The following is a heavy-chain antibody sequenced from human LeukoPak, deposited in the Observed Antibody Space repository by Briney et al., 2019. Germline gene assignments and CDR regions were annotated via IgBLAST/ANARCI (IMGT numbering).Heavy chain of an antibody. V-gene: IGHV4-39*07. J-gene: IGHJ3*02. CDR3: ARDPKAVAGTAYDAFDI. CDR1: GGSISSSSYY. CDR2: IYYSGST. Sequence: SETLSLTCTVSGGSISSSSYYWGWIRQPPGKGLEWIGSIYYSGSTYYNPSLKSRVTISVDTSKNQFSLKLSSVTAADTAVYYCARDPKAVAGTAYDAFDIWGQGTMVTVSS. D-gene: IGHD6-19*01.